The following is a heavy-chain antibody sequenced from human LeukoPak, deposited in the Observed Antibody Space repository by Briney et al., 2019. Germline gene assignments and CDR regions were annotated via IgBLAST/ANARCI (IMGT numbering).Heavy chain of an antibody. CDR1: GFTFSSYW. D-gene: IGHD3-9*01. V-gene: IGHV3-7*01. Sequence: GGSLRLSCAASGFTFSSYWMSWVRQAPGKGLEWVANIKQDGSEKYYVDSVKGRFTISRDNAKNSLYLQMNSLRAEDTAVYYCARARYYDILTGYYQRNLYFDYWGQGTLVTVPS. J-gene: IGHJ4*02. CDR2: IKQDGSEK. CDR3: ARARYYDILTGYYQRNLYFDY.